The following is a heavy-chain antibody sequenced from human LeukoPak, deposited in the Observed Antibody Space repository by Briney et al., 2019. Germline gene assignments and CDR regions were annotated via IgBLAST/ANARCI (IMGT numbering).Heavy chain of an antibody. V-gene: IGHV3-74*01. CDR3: AKGDREGAAGGTGFDY. CDR2: IHSAGSVT. J-gene: IGHJ4*02. D-gene: IGHD6-13*01. Sequence: GGSLRLSCAASGFAFSTYWMHWVRQVPGKGLVWVSHIHSAGSVTSCADSVKGRFTISRDNAKNTLYLQMNSLRLEDTAVYYCAKGDREGAAGGTGFDYWGQGTLVTVSS. CDR1: GFAFSTYW.